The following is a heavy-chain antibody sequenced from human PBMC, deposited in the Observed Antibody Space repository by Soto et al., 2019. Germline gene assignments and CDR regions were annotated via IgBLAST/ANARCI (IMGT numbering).Heavy chain of an antibody. D-gene: IGHD5-12*01. CDR3: AKDPIDSGYDLGAFDI. V-gene: IGHV1-58*01. J-gene: IGHJ3*02. Sequence: SVKVSCKASGFIFISSAVQWVRQARGQRPEWIGWIVVGSGNTKYAQKFQQRVTITRDMSTSTVYMELSSLRSEDTAVYYCAKDPIDSGYDLGAFDIWGQGTMVTVSS. CDR1: GFIFISSA. CDR2: IVVGSGNT.